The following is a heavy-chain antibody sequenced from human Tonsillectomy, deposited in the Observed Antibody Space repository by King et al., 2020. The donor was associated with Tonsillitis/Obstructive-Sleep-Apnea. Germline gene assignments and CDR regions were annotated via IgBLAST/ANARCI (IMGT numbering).Heavy chain of an antibody. CDR2: ISYDGSNK. CDR1: GFTFSSYG. V-gene: IGHV3-30*18. CDR3: AKSPYYEYYHYLAV. Sequence: VQLVESGGGVVQPGRSLRLSCAASGFTFSSYGMHWVRQAPGKGLEWVAVISYDGSNKYYADSVKGRFNISRDNSKNTLYLQMKSRRAEEPAVYYCAKSPYYEYYHYLAVWGKGPTVTVSS. J-gene: IGHJ6*03.